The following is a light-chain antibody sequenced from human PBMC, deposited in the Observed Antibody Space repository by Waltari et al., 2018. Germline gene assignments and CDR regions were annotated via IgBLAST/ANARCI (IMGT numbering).Light chain of an antibody. CDR2: YDN. CDR1: NTGSKS. V-gene: IGLV3-21*04. Sequence: SYVLTQPPPVSVAPGETANITCGGDNTGSKSVHWYHQKPGQAPVLVIYYDNDRPAGIPARFSGSNSGNTATLTIARVEAGDEADYFCQVWDTGSDQVVFGGGTKLSVL. CDR3: QVWDTGSDQVV. J-gene: IGLJ2*01.